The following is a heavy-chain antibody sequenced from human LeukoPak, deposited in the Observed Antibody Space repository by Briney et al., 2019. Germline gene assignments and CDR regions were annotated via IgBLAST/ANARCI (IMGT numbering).Heavy chain of an antibody. Sequence: GGSLRLSCAASGFTFSDYYMTWLRQAPGKGLEWVSVIYSGGSTYYADSVKGRFTISRDNSKNTLYLQMNSLRAEDTAVYYCARGVGSGSRLRAGDYWGQGTLVTVSS. CDR2: IYSGGST. V-gene: IGHV3-53*01. CDR3: ARGVGSGSRLRAGDY. D-gene: IGHD1-26*01. CDR1: GFTFSDYY. J-gene: IGHJ4*02.